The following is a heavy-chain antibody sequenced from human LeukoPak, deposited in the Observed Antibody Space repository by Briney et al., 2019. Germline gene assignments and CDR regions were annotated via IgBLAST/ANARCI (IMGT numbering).Heavy chain of an antibody. CDR1: GFTFSTYG. CDR2: MSGSSGTT. J-gene: IGHJ4*02. Sequence: GGTLRLSCAASGFTFSTYGMSWVRQAPGKGLEWVSAMSGSSGTTYYADSGKGRLTISRDKSKNTLYLQMNSLRAEDTAVYYCAKDRLGATLYFDDWGQGSLVTVSS. D-gene: IGHD1-26*01. V-gene: IGHV3-23*01. CDR3: AKDRLGATLYFDD.